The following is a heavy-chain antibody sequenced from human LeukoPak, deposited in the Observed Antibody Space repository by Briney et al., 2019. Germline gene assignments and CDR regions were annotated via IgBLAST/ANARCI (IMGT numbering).Heavy chain of an antibody. V-gene: IGHV3-30*03. CDR3: ASLGY. Sequence: GGSLRLSCAASGFTFSSYGMHWVRQAPGKGLEWVAVISYDGSNKYYADSVEGRFTISRDNSKNTLYLQMNSLRAEDTAVYYCASLGYWGQGTLVTVSS. CDR2: ISYDGSNK. D-gene: IGHD7-27*01. CDR1: GFTFSSYG. J-gene: IGHJ4*02.